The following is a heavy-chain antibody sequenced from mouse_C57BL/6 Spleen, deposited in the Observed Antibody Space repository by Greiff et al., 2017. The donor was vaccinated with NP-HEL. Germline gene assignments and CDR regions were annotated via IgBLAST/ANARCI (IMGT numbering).Heavy chain of an antibody. Sequence: QVQLQQSGPELVKPGASVKISCKASGYAFSSSWMNWVKQRPGKGLEWIGRIYPGDGDTNYNGKFKGKATLTADNSSSTAYMQLSSLTSEDSAVYFGARSQDYGGAMDYWGQGTSVTVSS. CDR2: IYPGDGDT. CDR3: ARSQDYGGAMDY. D-gene: IGHD2-4*01. CDR1: GYAFSSSW. V-gene: IGHV1-82*01. J-gene: IGHJ4*01.